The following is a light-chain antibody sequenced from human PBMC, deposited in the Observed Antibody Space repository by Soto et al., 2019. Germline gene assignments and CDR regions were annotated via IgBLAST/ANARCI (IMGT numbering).Light chain of an antibody. J-gene: IGKJ2*01. CDR1: QSVSSSY. CDR3: QQYGSSPFT. V-gene: IGKV3-20*01. Sequence: EIVLTQSPGTLSLSPGERATLSCRASQSVSSSYLAWYQQKPGQAPRLLIYGPSSRATGIPDRLRGHGSGTDLALHISSLEPEDFAVYYCQQYGSSPFTFGQGPKLEIK. CDR2: GPS.